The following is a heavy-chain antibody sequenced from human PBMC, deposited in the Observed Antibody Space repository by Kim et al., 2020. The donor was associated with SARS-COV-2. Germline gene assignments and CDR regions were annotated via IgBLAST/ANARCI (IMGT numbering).Heavy chain of an antibody. J-gene: IGHJ6*02. Sequence: GGSLRLSCAASGFTFSSYAMSWVRQAPGKGLEWVSAISGSGGSTYYADSVKGRFTISRDNSKNTLYLQMNSLRAEDTAVYYCAKDGWNDVQGLRGMDVWGQGTTVTVSS. CDR3: AKDGWNDVQGLRGMDV. D-gene: IGHD1-1*01. V-gene: IGHV3-23*01. CDR2: ISGSGGST. CDR1: GFTFSSYA.